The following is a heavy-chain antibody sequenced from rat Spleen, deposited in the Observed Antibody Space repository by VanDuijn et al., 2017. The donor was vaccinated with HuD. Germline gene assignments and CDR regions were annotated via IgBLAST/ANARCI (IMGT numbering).Heavy chain of an antibody. CDR2: ISSGGGGT. V-gene: IGHV5-7*01. CDR1: GFTFSDYN. Sequence: EVQMVESSGGLVQPGRSLKLSCAASGFTFSDYNMAWVRQAPKKGLEWVASISSGGGGTYYPDSVKGRFTISRDNAKSTLSLQMDSLRSEDTATYYCARRHYGYTDYFDSWGQGVMVTVSS. CDR3: ARRHYGYTDYFDS. J-gene: IGHJ2*01. D-gene: IGHD1-9*01.